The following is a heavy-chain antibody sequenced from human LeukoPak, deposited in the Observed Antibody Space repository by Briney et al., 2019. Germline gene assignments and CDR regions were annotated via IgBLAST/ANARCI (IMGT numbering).Heavy chain of an antibody. CDR2: T. J-gene: IGHJ6*02. D-gene: IGHD3-10*01. CDR3: ARKCTMVRGVIPTGGMDV. CDR1: GYTFTRNG. V-gene: IGHV1-18*01. Sequence: ASVKVSCKASGYTFTRNGISWVRQAPGQGLECNTNYAQKLQGRVTMTTDTSTSTAYMELWSLRSDDTAVYYCARKCTMVRGVIPTGGMDVWGHGTTVTVSS.